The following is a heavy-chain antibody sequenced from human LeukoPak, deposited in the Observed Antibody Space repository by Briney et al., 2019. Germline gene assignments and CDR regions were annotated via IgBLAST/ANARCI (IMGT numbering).Heavy chain of an antibody. D-gene: IGHD5-12*01. CDR3: AQDRAWIEFYF. CDR2: ISPGGDTP. V-gene: IGHV3-23*01. Sequence: GGSLRLSCAASGFTFSTYAMSWVRQAPGKGLEWVSGISPGGDTPYYADSVRGRFTISRDNSKNTMYLQMNSLRAEDTAVYYCAQDRAWIEFYFWGQGTLVTVSS. J-gene: IGHJ4*02. CDR1: GFTFSTYA.